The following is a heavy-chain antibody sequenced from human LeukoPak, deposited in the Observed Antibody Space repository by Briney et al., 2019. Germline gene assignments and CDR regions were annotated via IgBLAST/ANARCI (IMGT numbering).Heavy chain of an antibody. Sequence: PGGSLRLSCAASGLTFSSYGMHWVRQAPRKGLEWVAVISYDGSNKYYADSVKGRFTISRHNSKNTLYLQMNSLRAEDTAVYYCAKTWEQWLWGLDYWGQGTLVTVSS. CDR3: AKTWEQWLWGLDY. D-gene: IGHD6-19*01. CDR1: GLTFSSYG. V-gene: IGHV3-30*18. CDR2: ISYDGSNK. J-gene: IGHJ4*02.